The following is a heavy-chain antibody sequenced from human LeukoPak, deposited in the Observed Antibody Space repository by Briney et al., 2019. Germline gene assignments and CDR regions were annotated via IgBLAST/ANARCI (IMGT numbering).Heavy chain of an antibody. D-gene: IGHD3-10*01. CDR2: INHRGSN. Sequence: SETLSLTCAVYGGSFSGYYWSWIRQPPGKGREGIGEINHRGSNNYNLSLKSRVTISVDTSKNQFSLKLSSVTAADTAVYYCARIKLSMVRGAHFRPVRRYYMDVWGKGTTVTISS. V-gene: IGHV4-34*01. J-gene: IGHJ6*03. CDR1: GGSFSGYY. CDR3: ARIKLSMVRGAHFRPVRRYYMDV.